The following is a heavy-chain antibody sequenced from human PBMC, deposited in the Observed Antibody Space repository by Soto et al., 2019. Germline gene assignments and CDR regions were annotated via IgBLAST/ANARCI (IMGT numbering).Heavy chain of an antibody. CDR1: GGTFSSYA. CDR2: IIPIFGTA. CDR3: ARLGLWDYGHYYLDY. J-gene: IGHJ4*02. V-gene: IGHV1-69*12. Sequence: QVQLVQSGAEVKKPGSSVKVSCKASGGTFSSYAISWVRQAPGQGLEWMGGIIPIFGTANYAQKFQGRVTSTAEDSTRTAYMELGSLRSEDTAVYYCARLGLWDYGHYYLDYWGQGTLVTVSS. D-gene: IGHD4-17*01.